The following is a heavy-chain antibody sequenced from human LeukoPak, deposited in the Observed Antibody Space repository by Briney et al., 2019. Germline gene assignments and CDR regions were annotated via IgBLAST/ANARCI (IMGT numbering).Heavy chain of an antibody. CDR3: ARDHPYYGIDV. Sequence: GGSLRLSCAASRFTFSSFDMHWVRQATGKGLEWVSAITAGATYYSGSVKDRFTISRENAKSSLYLQMNSLRAGDTAVYYCARDHPYYGIDVWGQGTTVSVSS. CDR2: ITAGAT. V-gene: IGHV3-13*01. CDR1: RFTFSSFD. J-gene: IGHJ6*02.